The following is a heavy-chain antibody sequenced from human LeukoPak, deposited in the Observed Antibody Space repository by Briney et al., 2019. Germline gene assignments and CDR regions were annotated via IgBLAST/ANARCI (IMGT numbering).Heavy chain of an antibody. V-gene: IGHV3-23*01. D-gene: IGHD2-2*01. CDR2: ISGSGGST. CDR1: GFTFSSYG. CDR3: AKGTTYQLLPDY. Sequence: GRSLRLSCAASGFTFSSYGMSWVRQAPGKGLEWVSAISGSGGSTYYADSVKGRFTISRDNSKNTLYLQMNSLRAEDTAVYYCAKGTTYQLLPDYWGQGTLLTVSS. J-gene: IGHJ4*02.